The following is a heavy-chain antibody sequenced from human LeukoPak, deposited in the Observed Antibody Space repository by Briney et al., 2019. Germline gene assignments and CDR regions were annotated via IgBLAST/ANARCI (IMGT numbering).Heavy chain of an antibody. J-gene: IGHJ4*02. Sequence: SVKVSCXASGGTFSSYAISWVRQAPGQGLAWMGGMIPIFGTANYAQKFQGRVTITADESTSTAYMELSSLRSEDTAVYYCARDANSGWYYHFDYRGQGTLVTVSS. D-gene: IGHD6-19*01. CDR1: GGTFSSYA. V-gene: IGHV1-69*01. CDR2: MIPIFGTA. CDR3: ARDANSGWYYHFDY.